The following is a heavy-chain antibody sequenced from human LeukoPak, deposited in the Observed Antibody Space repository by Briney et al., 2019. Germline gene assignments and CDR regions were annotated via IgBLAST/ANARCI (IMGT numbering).Heavy chain of an antibody. CDR2: IYSDGGT. CDR3: ARDSNGPGY. V-gene: IGHV3-53*01. CDR1: GFTVNSNY. Sequence: TGGSLRLSCAASGFTVNSNYMSWVRQAPGKGLEWVSVIYSDGGTFYADSAKGRFTISRDNSKNTLYLQMNSLRVEDTAVYYCARDSNGPGYWGQGTLVTVSS. J-gene: IGHJ4*02. D-gene: IGHD2-8*01.